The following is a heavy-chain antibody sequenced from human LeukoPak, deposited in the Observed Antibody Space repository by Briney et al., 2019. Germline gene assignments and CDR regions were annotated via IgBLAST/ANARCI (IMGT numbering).Heavy chain of an antibody. CDR1: GGSFSGYY. D-gene: IGHD3-10*01. J-gene: IGHJ4*02. CDR2: INHSGST. CDR3: ARGPLRFRELLFDY. Sequence: SETLSLTCAVYGGSFSGYYWSWIRQPTGKGLEWIGEINHSGSTNYNPSLKSRVTISVDTSKNQFSLKLSSVTAADTAVYYCARGPLRFRELLFDYWGQGTLVTVSS. V-gene: IGHV4-34*01.